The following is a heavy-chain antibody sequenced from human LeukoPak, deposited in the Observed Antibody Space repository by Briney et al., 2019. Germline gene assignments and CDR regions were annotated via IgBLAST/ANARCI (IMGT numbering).Heavy chain of an antibody. J-gene: IGHJ3*02. CDR2: IYYSGST. Sequence: TSETLSLTCTVSGGSISSYYWSWIRQPPGKGLEWIGYIYYSGSTNYNPSLKSRVTISVDTSKNQFSLKLSSVTAADTAVYYCARVVVSGWPSRIGAFDIWGQGTMVTVSP. CDR3: ARVVVSGWPSRIGAFDI. V-gene: IGHV4-59*01. D-gene: IGHD6-19*01. CDR1: GGSISSYY.